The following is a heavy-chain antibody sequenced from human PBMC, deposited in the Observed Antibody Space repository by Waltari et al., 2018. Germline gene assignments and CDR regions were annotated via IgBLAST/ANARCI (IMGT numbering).Heavy chain of an antibody. CDR1: GGTFSSYA. D-gene: IGHD3-22*01. V-gene: IGHV1-69*13. J-gene: IGHJ3*02. CDR3: ARGPMIPGHLDAFDI. CDR2: IIPSFGTA. Sequence: QVQLVQSGAEVKKPGSSVKVSCKASGGTFSSYAISWVRLAPGQGLEWMGGIIPSFGTAYYAQKFQGGVTITENESTSTAYMELSSLRSEDTAVYYWARGPMIPGHLDAFDIWGQGTMVTVSS.